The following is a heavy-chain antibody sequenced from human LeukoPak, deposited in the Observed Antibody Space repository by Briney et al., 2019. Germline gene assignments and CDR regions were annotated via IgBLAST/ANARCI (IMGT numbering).Heavy chain of an antibody. Sequence: SVKVSCKASGGAFSSYAISWVRQAPGQGLEWMGGIIPIFGTANYAQKFQGRVTITADESTSTAYMELSSLRSEDTAVYYCATRGYSYGYYFDYWGQGTLVTVSS. D-gene: IGHD5-18*01. CDR3: ATRGYSYGYYFDY. J-gene: IGHJ4*02. CDR1: GGAFSSYA. V-gene: IGHV1-69*13. CDR2: IIPIFGTA.